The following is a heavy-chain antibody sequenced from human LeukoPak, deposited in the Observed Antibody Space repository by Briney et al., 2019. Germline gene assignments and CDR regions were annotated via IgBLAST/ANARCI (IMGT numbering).Heavy chain of an antibody. CDR1: GGSFSGYY. D-gene: IGHD3-9*01. CDR2: IYYSGST. J-gene: IGHJ4*02. CDR3: ARAEVLRYFDWLPHYFDY. Sequence: SETLSLTCAVYGGSFSGYYWSWLRQPPGKGLEWIGYIYYSGSTYYNPSLKSRVTISVDTSKNQFSLKLSSVTAADTAVYYCARAEVLRYFDWLPHYFDYWGQGTLVTVSS. V-gene: IGHV4-34*09.